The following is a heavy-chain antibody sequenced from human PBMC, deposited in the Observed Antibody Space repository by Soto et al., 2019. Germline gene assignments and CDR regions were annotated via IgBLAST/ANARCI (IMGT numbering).Heavy chain of an antibody. J-gene: IGHJ6*02. CDR2: INPNSGGT. CDR3: ARGNRIGSGGLYGMDV. Sequence: GASVKVSCTASGYTFTGYYMHWVRQAPGQGLEWMGWINPNSGGTNYAQKFQGWVTMTRDTSISTAYMELSRLRSDDTAVYYCARGNRIGSGGLYGMDVWGQGTTVTVSS. V-gene: IGHV1-2*04. D-gene: IGHD2-15*01. CDR1: GYTFTGYY.